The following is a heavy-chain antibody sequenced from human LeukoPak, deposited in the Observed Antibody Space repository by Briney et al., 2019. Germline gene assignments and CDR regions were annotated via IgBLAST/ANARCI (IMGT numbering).Heavy chain of an antibody. CDR1: GGSISSYY. CDR3: ARDEPTPSRPSSYGSGSPHWFDP. J-gene: IGHJ5*02. Sequence: PSETLSLTCTVSGGSISSYYWSWIRQPAGKGLEWIGRIYTSGSTNYNPSLKSRVTMSVDTSKNQFSLKLSSVTAADTAVYYCARDEPTPSRPSSYGSGSPHWFDPWGQGTLVTVSS. V-gene: IGHV4-4*07. D-gene: IGHD3-10*01. CDR2: IYTSGST.